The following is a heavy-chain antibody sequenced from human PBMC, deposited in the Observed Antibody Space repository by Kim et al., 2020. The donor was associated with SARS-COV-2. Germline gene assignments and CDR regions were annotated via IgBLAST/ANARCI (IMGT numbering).Heavy chain of an antibody. J-gene: IGHJ6*02. CDR2: IKSKTDGGTT. V-gene: IGHV3-15*01. Sequence: GGSLRLSCAASGFTFSNAWMSWVRQAPGKGLEWVGRIKSKTDGGTTDYAAPVKGRFTISRDDSKNTLYLQMNSLKTEDTAVYYCTTGRSDSSSWYRPYYYYYGMDVWGQGTTVTVSS. D-gene: IGHD6-13*01. CDR1: GFTFSNAW. CDR3: TTGRSDSSSWYRPYYYYYGMDV.